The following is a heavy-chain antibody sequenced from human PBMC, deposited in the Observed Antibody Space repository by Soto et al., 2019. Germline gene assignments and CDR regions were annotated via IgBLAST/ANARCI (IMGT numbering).Heavy chain of an antibody. J-gene: IGHJ4*02. Sequence: PGGSLRLSCAASGFTFSSYAMSWVRQAPGKGLEWVSAISGSGGSTYYADSVKGRFTISRDNSKNTLYLQMNSLRAEDTAVYYCANGGGAGTVDTAMVLHYWGQGTMVTVYS. CDR1: GFTFSSYA. V-gene: IGHV3-23*01. D-gene: IGHD5-18*01. CDR3: ANGGGAGTVDTAMVLHY. CDR2: ISGSGGST.